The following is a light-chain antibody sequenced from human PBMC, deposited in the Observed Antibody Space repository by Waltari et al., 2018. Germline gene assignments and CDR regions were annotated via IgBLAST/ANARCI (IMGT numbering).Light chain of an antibody. Sequence: QLVLTQSPSASASLGASVKLTCTLSSGHSSKVVAWLQQRPEKGPRYLMKVNSDGSHSKGDEIPDRFSCSSSGAGRYLTISSLQSEDEADYYCQTGGHGTWVFGGGTKLTVL. CDR1: SGHSSKV. CDR3: QTGGHGTWV. V-gene: IGLV4-69*01. CDR2: VNSDGSH. J-gene: IGLJ3*02.